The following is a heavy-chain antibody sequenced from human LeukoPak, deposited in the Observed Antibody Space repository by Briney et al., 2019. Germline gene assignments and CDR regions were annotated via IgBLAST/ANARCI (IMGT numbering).Heavy chain of an antibody. V-gene: IGHV1-69*02. CDR2: IIPILGIA. J-gene: IGHJ5*02. D-gene: IGHD2-15*01. CDR1: GGTFISYT. Sequence: ASVKVSCKASGGTFISYTISWVRQAPGQGGEWMGRIIPILGIANYAQKFQGRVTITADKSTSTAYMELSSLRSEDTAVYYCAGQKYCSGGSCANWFDPWGQGTLVTVSS. CDR3: AGQKYCSGGSCANWFDP.